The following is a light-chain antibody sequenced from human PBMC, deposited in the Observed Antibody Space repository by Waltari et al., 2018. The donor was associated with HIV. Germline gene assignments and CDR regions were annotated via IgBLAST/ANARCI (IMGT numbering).Light chain of an antibody. J-gene: IGLJ3*02. Sequence: QSVLTQPPSASGTPGQRVTISRSGSSSNIGSNYVYWYQQLPGTAPKLLIYRNNQRPSGVPDRFSGSKSGTSASLAISGLRSEDEADYYCAAWDDSLSGGFGGGTKLTVL. CDR2: RNN. CDR1: SSNIGSNY. V-gene: IGLV1-47*01. CDR3: AAWDDSLSGG.